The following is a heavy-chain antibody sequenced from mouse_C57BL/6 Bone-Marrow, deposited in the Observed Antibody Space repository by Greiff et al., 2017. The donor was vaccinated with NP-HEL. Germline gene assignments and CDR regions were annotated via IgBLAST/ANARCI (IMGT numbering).Heavy chain of an antibody. CDR3: ARRQGSIYYYGSSPFAY. D-gene: IGHD1-1*01. CDR1: GFTFSSYG. CDR2: ISSGGSYT. V-gene: IGHV5-6*01. Sequence: EVQLQESGGDLVKPGGSLKLSCAASGFTFSSYGLSWVRQSPDKRLEWVATISSGGSYTSYPDRVKGRFPISRDNAQNTLYLQMVSLKSEDTAMYYCARRQGSIYYYGSSPFAYWGQGTLVTVSA. J-gene: IGHJ3*01.